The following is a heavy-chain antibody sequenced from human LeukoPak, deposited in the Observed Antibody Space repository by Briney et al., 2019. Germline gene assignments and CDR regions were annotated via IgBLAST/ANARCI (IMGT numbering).Heavy chain of an antibody. V-gene: IGHV1-18*03. CDR3: ARGLSSSSKGVSYFDY. CDR1: GYTFTSYG. Sequence: ASVKVSCKASGYTFTSYGISWVRQAPGQGLEWMGWISAYNGNTNYAQKLQGRVTMTTDTSTSTAYMELSSLRSEDMAVYYCARGLSSSSKGVSYFDYWGQGTLVTVSS. J-gene: IGHJ4*02. D-gene: IGHD6-13*01. CDR2: ISAYNGNT.